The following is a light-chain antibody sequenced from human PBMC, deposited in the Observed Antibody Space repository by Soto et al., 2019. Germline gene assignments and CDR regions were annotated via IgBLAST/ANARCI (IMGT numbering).Light chain of an antibody. CDR2: SDN. CDR1: TANIGKNY. V-gene: IGLV1-47*02. Sequence: QSVLTQSPSTSGTPGQRVTISCSGNTANIGKNYVYWYQQFPGTAPKLLIYSDNQRPSWVPDRFSVSKSDTSASLAISGLRSEDEAVYYCAAWDDRMRGRVFGGGTKVTVL. J-gene: IGLJ3*02. CDR3: AAWDDRMRGRV.